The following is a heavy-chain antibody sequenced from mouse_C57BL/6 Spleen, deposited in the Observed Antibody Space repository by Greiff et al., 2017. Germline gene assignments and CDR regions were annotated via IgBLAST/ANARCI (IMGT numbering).Heavy chain of an antibody. Sequence: VQLKESGPELVKPGASVKLSCKASGYTFTSYDINWVKQRPGQGLAWIGWIYPRDGSTKYNEKFKGKATLTVDTSSSTAYMELHSLTSEDSAVYFCARRGGGTWFAYWGQGTLVTVSA. CDR3: ARRGGGTWFAY. CDR2: IYPRDGST. J-gene: IGHJ3*01. CDR1: GYTFTSYD. V-gene: IGHV1-85*01.